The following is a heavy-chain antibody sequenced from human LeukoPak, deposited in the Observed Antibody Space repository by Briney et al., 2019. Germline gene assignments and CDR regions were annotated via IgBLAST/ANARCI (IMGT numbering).Heavy chain of an antibody. CDR3: VRDRYDILTGYNDAFDI. J-gene: IGHJ3*02. CDR1: GFTFSSYN. CDR2: ISSSSTT. V-gene: IGHV3-48*04. Sequence: GGSLRLSCAASGFTFSSYNMNWVRQAPGKGLEWVSYISSSSTTHYADSVKGRFTISRDNAKNSLYLQMNSLRAEDTAVYYCVRDRYDILTGYNDAFDIWGQGTMVTVSS. D-gene: IGHD3-9*01.